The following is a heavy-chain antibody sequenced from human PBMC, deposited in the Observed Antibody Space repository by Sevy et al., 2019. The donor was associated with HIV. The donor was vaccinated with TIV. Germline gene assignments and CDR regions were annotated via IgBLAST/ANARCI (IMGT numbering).Heavy chain of an antibody. D-gene: IGHD2-21*02. V-gene: IGHV3-7*01. Sequence: GGSLRLSCAASAFTFSNYWMSWVRQAPGKGLEWVAKIKQDGSEKYYVDSVKGRFTISRDNAKNSLYLHMHSLRVEDTAVYYCARAYYKFCGGDCYLDYWGQGTLVTVSS. CDR2: IKQDGSEK. CDR3: ARAYYKFCGGDCYLDY. CDR1: AFTFSNYW. J-gene: IGHJ4*02.